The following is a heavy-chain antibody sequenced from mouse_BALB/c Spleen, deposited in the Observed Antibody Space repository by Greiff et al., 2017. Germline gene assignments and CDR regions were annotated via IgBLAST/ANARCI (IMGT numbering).Heavy chain of an antibody. V-gene: IGHV14-4*02. CDR2: IDPENGDT. D-gene: IGHD1-1*01. CDR1: GFNIKDYY. J-gene: IGHJ2*01. CDR3: NAITTVASDY. Sequence: EVQLQQSGAELVRSGASVKLSCTASGFNIKDYYMHWVKQRPEQGLEWIGWIDPENGDTEYAPKFQGKATMTADTSSNTAYLQLSSLTSEDTAVYYCNAITTVASDYWGQGTTLTVSS.